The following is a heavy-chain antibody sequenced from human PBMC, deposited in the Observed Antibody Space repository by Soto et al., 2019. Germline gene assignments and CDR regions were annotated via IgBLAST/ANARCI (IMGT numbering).Heavy chain of an antibody. V-gene: IGHV4-39*01. J-gene: IGHJ4*02. Sequence: QLQLQESGPGLVKPSETLSLTCTVSGGSISSSSYYWGWIRQPPGKGLEWIGSIYSSGRTYYNPSLNSRVTISVDTSKNQFSLKLSSVNAADTAVYYCARQRWQQLVGGDFDYWGQGTLVTVSS. CDR1: GGSISSSSYY. CDR3: ARQRWQQLVGGDFDY. CDR2: IYSSGRT. D-gene: IGHD6-13*01.